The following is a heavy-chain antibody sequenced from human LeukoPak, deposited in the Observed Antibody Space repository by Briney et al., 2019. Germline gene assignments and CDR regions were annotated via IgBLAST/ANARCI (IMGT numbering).Heavy chain of an antibody. Sequence: GASVKVSCKASGYTFTSYDINWVRQATGQGLEWMGWMNPNSGGTNYAQKFQGRVTMTRDTSISTAYMELSRLRSDDTAVYYCARENPVGHPRAFDIWGQGTMVTVSS. CDR1: GYTFTSYD. V-gene: IGHV1-2*02. CDR3: ARENPVGHPRAFDI. CDR2: MNPNSGGT. J-gene: IGHJ3*02.